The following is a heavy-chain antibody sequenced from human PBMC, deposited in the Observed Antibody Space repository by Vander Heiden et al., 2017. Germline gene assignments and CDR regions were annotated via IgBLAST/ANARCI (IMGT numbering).Heavy chain of an antibody. Sequence: QVQLVQSGAEVKKPGSSVKVSCKASGGPFSSYAISWVRQAPGQGLEWMGGIIPIFGTANYAQKFQGRVTMTADESTSTAYMELSSLRSEDTAVYYCARLSYPTPAVYYFDYWGQGTLVTVSS. V-gene: IGHV1-69*01. J-gene: IGHJ4*02. D-gene: IGHD3-16*01. CDR2: IIPIFGTA. CDR1: GGPFSSYA. CDR3: ARLSYPTPAVYYFDY.